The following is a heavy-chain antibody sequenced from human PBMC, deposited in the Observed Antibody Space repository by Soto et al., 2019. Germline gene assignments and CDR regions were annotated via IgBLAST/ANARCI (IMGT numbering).Heavy chain of an antibody. CDR3: TRDSPPPPYFSYFGMDV. Sequence: QVQLQESGPGLVKPSQTLSLTCTVSGASVNSGDFHWSWIRQRPGAGLEWIGYIFFSGNTYYNPSLRGRLTISMDTSNNLFPLMLTSMTAADPAVYYRTRDSPPPPYFSYFGMDVWGQGTTVTVSS. CDR2: IFFSGNT. J-gene: IGHJ6*02. CDR1: GASVNSGDFH. V-gene: IGHV4-31*03.